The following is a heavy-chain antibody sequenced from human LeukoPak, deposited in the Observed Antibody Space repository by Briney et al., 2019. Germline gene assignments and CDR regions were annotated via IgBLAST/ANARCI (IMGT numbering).Heavy chain of an antibody. CDR1: GFTFSSYS. CDR3: ARDSAVRRGSWFDP. Sequence: PGGSLRLSCAASGFTFSSYSMNWVRQAPGKGLEWVAYISSSSSTIYYADSVKGRFTISRDNAKNSLYLQMNSLRDEDTAVYYCARDSAVRRGSWFDPWGQGTLVTVSS. V-gene: IGHV3-48*02. D-gene: IGHD1-1*01. J-gene: IGHJ5*02. CDR2: ISSSSSTI.